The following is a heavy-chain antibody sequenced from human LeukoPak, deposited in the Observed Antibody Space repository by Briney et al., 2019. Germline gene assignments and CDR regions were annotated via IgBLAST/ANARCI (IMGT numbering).Heavy chain of an antibody. V-gene: IGHV4-34*01. CDR1: GGSFSAYY. CDR3: ASQSSGLYSRGGS. Sequence: PSETLSLTCVVYGGSFSAYYWSWVRQPPGKGLEWIGEIDHGGSANYNPSLKSRVAISVDTSRNQFSLKLNSVTAADTAVSYCASQSSGLYSRGGSWGQGTLVTVSS. D-gene: IGHD3-10*01. J-gene: IGHJ5*02. CDR2: IDHGGSA.